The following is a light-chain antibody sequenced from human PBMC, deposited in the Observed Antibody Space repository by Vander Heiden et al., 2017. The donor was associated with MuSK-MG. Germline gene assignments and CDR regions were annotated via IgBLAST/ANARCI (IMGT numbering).Light chain of an antibody. V-gene: IGKV2-28*01. CDR2: LGS. Sequence: DIVMTQSPLSLRVTPGEPASIPCSSRQILLHSNGNQYLAWYPQQPGQSPQLLIYLGSNRASGGLDRLSGSGSCTDFTLKISRVEAEDVGVYYCRQGLQIPMTFGQGTRLEIK. J-gene: IGKJ5*01. CDR1: QILLHSNGNQY. CDR3: RQGLQIPMT.